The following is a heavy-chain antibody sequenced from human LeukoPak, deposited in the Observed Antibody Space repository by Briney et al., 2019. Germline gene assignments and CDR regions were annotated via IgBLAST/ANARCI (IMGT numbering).Heavy chain of an antibody. CDR2: IIPIFGTA. V-gene: IGHV1-69*05. D-gene: IGHD6-6*01. J-gene: IGHJ4*02. CDR3: ATYSSSSPSFGY. CDR1: GGTFSSHA. Sequence: EASVKVSCKASGGTFSSHAISWVRQAPGQGLEWMGGIIPIFGTANYAQKFQGRVTITTDESTSTAYMELSSLRSEDTAVYYCATYSSSSPSFGYWGQGTLVTVSS.